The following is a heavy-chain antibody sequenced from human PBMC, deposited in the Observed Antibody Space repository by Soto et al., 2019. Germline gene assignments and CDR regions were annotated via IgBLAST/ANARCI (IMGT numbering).Heavy chain of an antibody. CDR2: IIPIFGKA. CDR1: GGTFSSYA. D-gene: IGHD2-2*01. V-gene: IGHV1-69*13. Sequence: SVKVSCKASGGTFSSYAISWVRQAPGQGLEWMGGIIPIFGKANYAQKFQGRVTITADESTSTAYMELSSLRSEDTAVYYCEREGYCSSTSCYSGCFDPWGQGPLVTVSS. J-gene: IGHJ5*02. CDR3: EREGYCSSTSCYSGCFDP.